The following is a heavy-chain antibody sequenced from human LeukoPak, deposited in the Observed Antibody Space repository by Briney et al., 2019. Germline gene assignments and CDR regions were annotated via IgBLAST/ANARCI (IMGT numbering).Heavy chain of an antibody. D-gene: IGHD4-23*01. CDR1: GYTFTGYY. V-gene: IGHV1-8*02. Sequence: ASVKVSCKASGYTFTGYYMHWVRQATGQGLEWMGWMNPNSGNTGYAQKFQGRVTMTRNTSISTAYMELSSLRSEDTAVYYCAKLYYGGVDYWGQGTLVTVSS. CDR3: AKLYYGGVDY. CDR2: MNPNSGNT. J-gene: IGHJ4*02.